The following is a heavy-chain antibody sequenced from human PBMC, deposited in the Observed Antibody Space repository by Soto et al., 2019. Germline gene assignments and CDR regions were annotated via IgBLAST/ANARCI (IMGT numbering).Heavy chain of an antibody. CDR3: ARGRYYYDSSGYYYPYYYYYGMDV. V-gene: IGHV4-34*01. J-gene: IGHJ6*02. CDR2: INHSGST. Sequence: PSETLSLTCAVYGGSFSGYYWSWIRQPPGKGLEWIGEINHSGSTNYNPSLKSRVTISVDTSKNQFSLKLSSVTAADTAVYYCARGRYYYDSSGYYYPYYYYYGMDVWGQGTTVTVSS. D-gene: IGHD3-22*01. CDR1: GGSFSGYY.